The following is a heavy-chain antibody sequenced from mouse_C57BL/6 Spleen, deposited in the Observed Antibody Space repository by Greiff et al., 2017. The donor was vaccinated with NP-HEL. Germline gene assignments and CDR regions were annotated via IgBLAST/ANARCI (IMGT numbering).Heavy chain of an antibody. Sequence: VQLQQSGAELVKPAASVKLTCTASGFYIKDYYMPWVKQRPAQGLEWIGRIDPEDGENKYSPKFQGKATITADTTSNTAYLQLSSLTSYDAAVYYCARSGYGSFDYWGQGTTLTVSS. D-gene: IGHD1-1*01. CDR1: GFYIKDYY. CDR3: ARSGYGSFDY. J-gene: IGHJ2*01. CDR2: IDPEDGEN. V-gene: IGHV14-2*01.